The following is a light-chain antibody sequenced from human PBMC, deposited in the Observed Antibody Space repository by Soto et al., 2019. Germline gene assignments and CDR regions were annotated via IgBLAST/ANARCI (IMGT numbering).Light chain of an antibody. CDR3: QLYYSGM. V-gene: IGKV3-20*01. CDR1: QSVDSNY. CDR2: AAS. Sequence: EIVLTQSPGTLSLSPGERATLSCRASQSVDSNYLGWYQQKPGQAPRLLIYAASSRATGIPDRISGGGSGTDFTLTISRLEPEDFEVYYCQLYYSGMFGQGTKVEIK. J-gene: IGKJ1*01.